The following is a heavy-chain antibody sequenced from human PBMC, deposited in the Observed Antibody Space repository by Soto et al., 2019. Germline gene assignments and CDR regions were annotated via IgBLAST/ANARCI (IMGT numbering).Heavy chain of an antibody. V-gene: IGHV3-23*01. CDR3: AKNYQFDC. CDR2: INVGDAGT. J-gene: IGHJ4*02. Sequence: EVQLLESGGGLEQPGGSLRLSCAASGFIFTSYAMSWVRQAPGKGLEWVSSINVGDAGTNYADSVKGRFTISGDNSKNTLYLQMNFLRADDTAIYYCAKNYQFDCWGQGTLVTVSS. CDR1: GFIFTSYA. D-gene: IGHD2-2*01.